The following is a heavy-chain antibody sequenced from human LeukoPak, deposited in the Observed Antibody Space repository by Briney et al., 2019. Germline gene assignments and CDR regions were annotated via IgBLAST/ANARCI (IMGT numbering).Heavy chain of an antibody. CDR3: ARKDGKPDAFDI. J-gene: IGHJ3*02. D-gene: IGHD1-14*01. CDR2: INWNGGST. Sequence: GALRLSCAASGFTFSSYSMNWVRQAPGKGLEWVSGINWNGGSTGYADSVKGRFTISRDNAKNSLYLQMNSLRAEDTALYYCARKDGKPDAFDIWGQGTMVTVSS. CDR1: GFTFSSYS. V-gene: IGHV3-20*04.